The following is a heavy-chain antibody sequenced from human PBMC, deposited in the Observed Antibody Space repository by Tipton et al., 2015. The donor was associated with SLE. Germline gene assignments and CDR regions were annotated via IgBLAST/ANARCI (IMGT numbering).Heavy chain of an antibody. J-gene: IGHJ4*02. CDR1: AGSISSYY. V-gene: IGHV4-59*01. Sequence: TLSLTCTVSAGSISSYYWSWIRQPPGKGLEWIGDIYYSGSTNYNPSLKSRVTISIDTSKNHFSLKVNSVTAADTAVYYCARGYAGDVDYWGQGTLVTVSS. CDR2: IYYSGST. D-gene: IGHD2-2*01. CDR3: ARGYAGDVDY.